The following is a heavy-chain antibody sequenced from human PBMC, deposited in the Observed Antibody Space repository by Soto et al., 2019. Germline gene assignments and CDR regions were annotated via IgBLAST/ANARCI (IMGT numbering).Heavy chain of an antibody. J-gene: IGHJ3*02. CDR2: IYYSGST. CDR3: ARLKRYCTNGVCYSRARKENAFDI. Sequence: NPSETLSLTCTVSGGSISSSSYYWGWIRQPPGKGLEWIGSIYYSGSTYYNPSLKSRVTISVDTSKNQFSLKLSSVTAADTAVYYCARLKRYCTNGVCYSRARKENAFDIWGQGTMVTVSS. CDR1: GGSISSSSYY. V-gene: IGHV4-39*01. D-gene: IGHD2-8*01.